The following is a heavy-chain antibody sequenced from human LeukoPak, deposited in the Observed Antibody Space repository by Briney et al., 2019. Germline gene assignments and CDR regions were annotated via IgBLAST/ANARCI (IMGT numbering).Heavy chain of an antibody. D-gene: IGHD3-22*01. V-gene: IGHV4-59*08. CDR3: ARHYPSETYYYDSRPPRDAFDI. Sequence: SEPLSLPCTVCGGPLSSYYWSWIRQPPGKGPEWIGYIYYSWCTNYNPPLKSRVTIAVDPYKNQISLKLSSVTAAHTAGYYCARHYPSETYYYDSRPPRDAFDIWGQRTMVTVPS. CDR2: IYYSWCT. J-gene: IGHJ3*02. CDR1: GGPLSSYY.